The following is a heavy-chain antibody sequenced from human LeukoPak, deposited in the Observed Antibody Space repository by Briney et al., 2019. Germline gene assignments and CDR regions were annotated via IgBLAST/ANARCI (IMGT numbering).Heavy chain of an antibody. CDR1: GGSISSYY. V-gene: IGHV4-4*07. CDR3: VRDHRTSAWQQLTFNWFDP. J-gene: IGHJ5*02. Sequence: SETLSLTCTVSGGSISSYYWSWIRQPAGKGLEWIGRIYTSGSTNYNPSLKSRVTTSVDTSKNQFSLKLSSVTAADTAVYYCVRDHRTSAWQQLTFNWFDPWGQGTLVTVSS. D-gene: IGHD6-13*01. CDR2: IYTSGST.